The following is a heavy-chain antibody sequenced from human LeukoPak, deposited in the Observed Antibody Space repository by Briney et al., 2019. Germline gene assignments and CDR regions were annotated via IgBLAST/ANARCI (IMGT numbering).Heavy chain of an antibody. CDR1: GFTFSSYA. V-gene: IGHV3-30*04. Sequence: GGSLRLSCAASGFTFSSYAMHWVRQAPGKGLEWVAVISYDGSNKYYADSVKGRFTISRVNSKNTLYLQMNSLRAEDTAVYYRARGLDYYDSSGLVDYWGQGTLVTVSS. D-gene: IGHD3-22*01. CDR2: ISYDGSNK. CDR3: ARGLDYYDSSGLVDY. J-gene: IGHJ4*02.